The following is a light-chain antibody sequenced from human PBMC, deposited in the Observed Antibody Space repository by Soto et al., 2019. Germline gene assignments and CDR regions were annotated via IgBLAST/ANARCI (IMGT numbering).Light chain of an antibody. Sequence: DIQMTQSPSSLSASVGDRVTITCRASQSISSYVNWYQQKPGKAPKLLSYAASSLQSGVPSRFSGSGSGPDFTLTISSLQPEDFATYYCQQSYSTPRTFGQGTKVEIK. CDR1: QSISSY. V-gene: IGKV1-39*01. CDR2: AAS. J-gene: IGKJ1*01. CDR3: QQSYSTPRT.